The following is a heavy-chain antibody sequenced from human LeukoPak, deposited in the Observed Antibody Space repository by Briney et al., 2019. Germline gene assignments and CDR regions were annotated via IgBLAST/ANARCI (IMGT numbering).Heavy chain of an antibody. J-gene: IGHJ4*02. V-gene: IGHV4-4*02. CDR3: ARDRVDGDYYFDY. Sequence: SETLSLTCAVSGGSISSSNWWSWVRQPPGKGLEWIGEIYHSGSTNYNPSLKSRATISVDKSKNQFSLKLSSVTAADTAVYYCARDRVDGDYYFDYWGQGTLVTVSS. D-gene: IGHD4-17*01. CDR1: GGSISSSNW. CDR2: IYHSGST.